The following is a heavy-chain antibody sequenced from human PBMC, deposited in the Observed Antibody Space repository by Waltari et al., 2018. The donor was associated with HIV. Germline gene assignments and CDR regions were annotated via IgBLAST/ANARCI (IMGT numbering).Heavy chain of an antibody. CDR3: ARGLRYDSRNPLGFDY. D-gene: IGHD3-22*01. CDR1: GGSFSGYY. Sequence: QVQLQQWGAGLLKPSETLSLTCAVYGGSFSGYYWSWIRQPPGKGLEWIGEINHSGSTNYNPPLKSRVTISVDTSKNQFSLKLSSVTAADTAVYYCARGLRYDSRNPLGFDYWGQGTLVTVSS. V-gene: IGHV4-34*01. J-gene: IGHJ4*02. CDR2: INHSGST.